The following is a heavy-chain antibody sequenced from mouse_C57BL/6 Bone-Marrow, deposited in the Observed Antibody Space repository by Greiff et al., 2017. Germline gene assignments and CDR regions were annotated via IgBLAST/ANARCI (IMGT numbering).Heavy chain of an antibody. V-gene: IGHV8-8*01. CDR3: ARMDGYYEEVFAY. CDR1: GFSLSTFGMG. J-gene: IGHJ3*01. D-gene: IGHD2-3*01. CDR2: IWWDDDK. Sequence: QVTLKESGPGILQPSQTLSLTCSFSGFSLSTFGMGVGWIRQPSGKGLEWLAHIWWDDDKYYNPALKSRLTVSKDTSKHQVFLKIANVDTADTATYYCARMDGYYEEVFAYWGQGTLVTVSA.